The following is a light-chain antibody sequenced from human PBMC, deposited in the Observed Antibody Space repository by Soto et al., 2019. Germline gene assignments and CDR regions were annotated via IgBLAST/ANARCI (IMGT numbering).Light chain of an antibody. Sequence: QSALTQPASVSGSPGQSITISCTGTSSDVGSHNLVSWYQQHPGQAPKLMIYEVSKRPLGVSTRFSASKSGNTASLTLSGLQAEDEADYSCCSYGGSRAGFGGVTQLTVL. CDR3: CSYGGSRAG. CDR1: SSDVGSHNL. V-gene: IGLV2-23*02. J-gene: IGLJ7*01. CDR2: EVS.